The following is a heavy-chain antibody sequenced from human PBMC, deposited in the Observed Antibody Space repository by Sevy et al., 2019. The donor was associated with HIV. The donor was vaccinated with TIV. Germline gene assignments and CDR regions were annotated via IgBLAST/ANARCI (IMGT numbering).Heavy chain of an antibody. D-gene: IGHD3-10*01. Sequence: GGSLRLSCAASGFTFSSYAMSWVRQAPGKGLEWVSAISGSGGSTYYADSVKVRFTISRVNSKNTLYLQMNSLRAEDTAVYYCAPGDKLVFVDYWGQGTLVTVSS. CDR2: ISGSGGST. J-gene: IGHJ4*02. CDR3: APGDKLVFVDY. CDR1: GFTFSSYA. V-gene: IGHV3-23*01.